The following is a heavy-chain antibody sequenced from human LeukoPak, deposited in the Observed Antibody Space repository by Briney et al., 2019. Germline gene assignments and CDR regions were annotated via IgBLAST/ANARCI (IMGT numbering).Heavy chain of an antibody. J-gene: IGHJ4*02. CDR1: GFTFSNAW. D-gene: IGHD6-19*01. CDR2: IKSKTDGGTT. CDR3: TTDTQAVAGLFDY. Sequence: GGSLRLSCAASGFTFSNAWMSWVRQAPGKGLEWVGRIKSKTDGGTTDYAAPVKGRFTISRDDSKNTLYLQMNSLKTEDTAVYYCTTDTQAVAGLFDYWGQGTLVTVSS. V-gene: IGHV3-15*01.